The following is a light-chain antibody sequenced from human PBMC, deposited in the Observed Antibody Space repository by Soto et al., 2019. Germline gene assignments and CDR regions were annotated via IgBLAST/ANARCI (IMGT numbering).Light chain of an antibody. Sequence: EIVMTQSPATLSVSPGERATLSCRASQSVSSNLAWYQQKPGQAPRLLIYGASTRATGIPARFSGSGYGTEFTLTISSLQSEDFAVYYCQQYNNWPFRTFGQGTKVEIK. CDR2: GAS. CDR1: QSVSSN. V-gene: IGKV3-15*01. CDR3: QQYNNWPFRT. J-gene: IGKJ1*01.